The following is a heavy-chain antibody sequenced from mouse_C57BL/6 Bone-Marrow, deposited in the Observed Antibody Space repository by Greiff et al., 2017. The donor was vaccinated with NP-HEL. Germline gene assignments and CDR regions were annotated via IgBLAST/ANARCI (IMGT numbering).Heavy chain of an antibody. J-gene: IGHJ2*01. D-gene: IGHD1-1*01. CDR1: GYTFTDYY. V-gene: IGHV1-19*01. Sequence: VKPGASVKMSCKASGYTFTDYYMNWVKQSHGKSLEWIGVINPYNGGTSYNQKFKGKATLTVDKSSSTAYMELNSLTSEDSAVYYCARGGITTVGWGQGTTLTVSS. CDR3: ARGGITTVG. CDR2: INPYNGGT.